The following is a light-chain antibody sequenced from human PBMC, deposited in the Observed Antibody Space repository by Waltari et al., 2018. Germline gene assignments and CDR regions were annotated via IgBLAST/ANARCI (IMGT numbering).Light chain of an antibody. Sequence: EHLLTQSPGTLSLSPGERTTLPCRASQSVSSNLAWYQQKPGQVPRLLIYDASNRATGIPARFSGSGSGTDFILTISSLEPEDFAVYYCQQRTHSLTFGGGTKVEIK. CDR2: DAS. CDR3: QQRTHSLT. V-gene: IGKV3-11*01. CDR1: QSVSSN. J-gene: IGKJ4*01.